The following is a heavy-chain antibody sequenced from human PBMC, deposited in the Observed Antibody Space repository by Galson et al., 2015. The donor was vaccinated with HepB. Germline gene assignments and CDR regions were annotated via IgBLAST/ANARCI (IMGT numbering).Heavy chain of an antibody. J-gene: IGHJ6*02. V-gene: IGHV5-51*01. Sequence: QSGAEVKKPGESLKISCKGSGYSFTSYWIGWVRQMPGKGLEWMGIIYPGDSDTRYSPSFQGQVTISADKSISTAYLQRSSLKASDTAMYYCARSTAAAGSYYDGMDVWGQGTTVTVSS. CDR1: GYSFTSYW. D-gene: IGHD6-13*01. CDR2: IYPGDSDT. CDR3: ARSTAAAGSYYDGMDV.